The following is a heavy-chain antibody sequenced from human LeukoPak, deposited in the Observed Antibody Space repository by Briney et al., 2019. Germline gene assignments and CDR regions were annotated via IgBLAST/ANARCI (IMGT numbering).Heavy chain of an antibody. CDR1: GFTFSSYE. CDR3: ASFPGSGWSIRYYYYYYMDV. CDR2: ISSSGSTI. Sequence: PGGSLRLSCAATGFTFSSYEMNWVRQAPGKGLDWVSYISSSGSTIYYADSVKGRFTISRDNAKNSLYLQMNSLRAEDTAVYYCASFPGSGWSIRYYYYYYMDVWGKGTTVTVSS. V-gene: IGHV3-48*03. D-gene: IGHD6-19*01. J-gene: IGHJ6*03.